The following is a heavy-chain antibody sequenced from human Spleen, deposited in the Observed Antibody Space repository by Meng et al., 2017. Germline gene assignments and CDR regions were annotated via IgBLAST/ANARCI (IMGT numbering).Heavy chain of an antibody. D-gene: IGHD6-13*01. CDR3: ARGLRVRSHIAAAKRTGNWFDP. CDR1: GWSFSDYY. Sequence: SETLSLTCVVSGWSFSDYYWNWIRQLPGKGLEWSEEINHSGSTNYNPSLKRRATISVDTSKNKCYLKLSSVTAADTAVYSCARGLRVRSHIAAAKRTGNWFDPWGQGTLVTVSS. V-gene: IGHV4-34*01. J-gene: IGHJ5*02. CDR2: INHSGST.